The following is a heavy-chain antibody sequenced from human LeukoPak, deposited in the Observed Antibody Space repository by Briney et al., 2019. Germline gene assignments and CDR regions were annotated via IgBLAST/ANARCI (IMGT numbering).Heavy chain of an antibody. Sequence: GGSLRLSCAASEFTFSSYAMSWVRQASGKGLEWVSGISGSGDSTFYADSVKGRFTISRDNAKNSLYLQMDSLTVDDTAVYYCAAGTAADYWGQGTLVTVSP. D-gene: IGHD6-13*01. CDR3: AAGTAADY. CDR2: ISGSGDST. J-gene: IGHJ4*02. V-gene: IGHV3-23*01. CDR1: EFTFSSYA.